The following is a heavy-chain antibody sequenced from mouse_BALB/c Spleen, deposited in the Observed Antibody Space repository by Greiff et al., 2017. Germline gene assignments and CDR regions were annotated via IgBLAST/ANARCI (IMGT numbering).Heavy chain of an antibody. CDR1: GYAFSSYW. V-gene: IGHV1-80*01. CDR2: IYPGDGDT. J-gene: IGHJ4*01. Sequence: QVQLQQSGAELVRPGSSVKISCKASGYAFSSYWMNWVKQRPGQGLEWIGQIYPGDGDTNHNGKFKGKATLTADKSSSTAYMQLSSLTSEDSAVYFCARSGLWSRMDYWGQGTSVTVSS. D-gene: IGHD1-1*02. CDR3: ARSGLWSRMDY.